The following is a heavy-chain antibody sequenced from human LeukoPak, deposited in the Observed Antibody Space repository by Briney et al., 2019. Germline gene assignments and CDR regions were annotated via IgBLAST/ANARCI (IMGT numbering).Heavy chain of an antibody. D-gene: IGHD1-26*01. CDR2: ISSSSSTI. CDR3: ARDRANSGSYYWDY. V-gene: IGHV3-48*02. Sequence: GWSLRLSCAASGFTFSSYSMNWVRQAPGKGLEWVSYISSSSSTIYYADSVKGRFTISRDNAKNSLYLQMNSLRDEDTAVYYCARDRANSGSYYWDYWGQGTLVTVSS. CDR1: GFTFSSYS. J-gene: IGHJ4*02.